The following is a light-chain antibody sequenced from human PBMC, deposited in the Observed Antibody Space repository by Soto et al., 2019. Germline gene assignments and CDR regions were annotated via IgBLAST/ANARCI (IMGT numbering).Light chain of an antibody. CDR2: EVI. Sequence: QSALTQPPSASGSPGQSVTISCTGSSSDVGGYNFVSWYQQHPGEAPKLMIFEVIKRPSGVPDRFSASKTGNTASLTVSGLPAEDEADYYCSSYAGTNNVIFGGGTKLTVL. V-gene: IGLV2-8*01. CDR1: SSDVGGYNF. J-gene: IGLJ2*01. CDR3: SSYAGTNNVI.